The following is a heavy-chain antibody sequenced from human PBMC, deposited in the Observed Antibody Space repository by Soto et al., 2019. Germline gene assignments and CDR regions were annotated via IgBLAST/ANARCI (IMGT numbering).Heavy chain of an antibody. CDR1: GFTVRSNY. CDR3: ARDWGGVDP. J-gene: IGHJ5*02. V-gene: IGHV3-53*01. CDR2: IYSGGST. Sequence: PGGSQRLSCAACGFTVRSNYRSWVRQAPGKGLEWVSVIYSGGSTYYADSVKGRFTISRDNSKNTLYLQMNSLRAEDTAVYYCARDWGGVDPWGQGTLVTVSS. D-gene: IGHD3-10*01.